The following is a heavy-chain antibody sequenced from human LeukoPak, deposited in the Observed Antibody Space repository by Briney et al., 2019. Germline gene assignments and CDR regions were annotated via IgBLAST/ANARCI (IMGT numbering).Heavy chain of an antibody. CDR2: INYIRTT. Sequence: SETLSLTCTVSGGSISSSYWNWIPQPPGKGLEWIGYINYIRTTDYNPSHKRGVTISLDTSKNRCSLKLCSVTAADTGMYYCARSYSSSDHINYYGMDVGGQGTTVTV. J-gene: IGHJ6*02. CDR3: ARSYSSSDHINYYGMDV. CDR1: GGSISSSY. D-gene: IGHD6-13*01. V-gene: IGHV4-59*12.